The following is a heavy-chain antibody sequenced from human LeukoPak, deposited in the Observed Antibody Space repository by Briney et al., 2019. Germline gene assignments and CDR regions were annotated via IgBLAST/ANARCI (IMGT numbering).Heavy chain of an antibody. Sequence: PGGSLRLSCAASGFTFSSYSMNWVRQAPGKGLERVALISYDGGKKWYADSVKGRFSISRDNSKNTWSLQMNSLRAEDTAVYYCVRNPDDPSYFYYMDVWGNGTTVIVSS. V-gene: IGHV3-30*03. CDR2: ISYDGGKK. CDR1: GFTFSSYS. J-gene: IGHJ6*03. CDR3: VRNPDDPSYFYYMDV.